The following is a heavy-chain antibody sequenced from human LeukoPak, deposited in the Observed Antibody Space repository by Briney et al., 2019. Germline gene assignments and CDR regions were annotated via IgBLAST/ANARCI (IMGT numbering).Heavy chain of an antibody. CDR1: GFTFTKYW. CDR3: AREVWGPEY. Sequence: GDPLRLSCAVSGFTFTKYWMTWVRQAPGQGLEWVGNIKQDGSDKNYMDSVKGRFTISRDNTKNSVYLQMSSLRAEDTAVYYCAREVWGPEYWGQGTLVTVSS. V-gene: IGHV3-7*01. J-gene: IGHJ4*02. CDR2: IKQDGSDK. D-gene: IGHD1-14*01.